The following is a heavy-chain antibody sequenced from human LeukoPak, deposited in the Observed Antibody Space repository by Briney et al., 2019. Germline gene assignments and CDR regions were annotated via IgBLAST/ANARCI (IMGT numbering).Heavy chain of an antibody. V-gene: IGHV4-38-2*02. D-gene: IGHD1-26*01. CDR2: IYRSATT. Sequence: TSETMSLTCTVSGYTVETGYYWAWLRQPPGKGLEWIGSIYRSATTYYNPSLKSRVLISMDMSKNEVSLSLTSVTAADTAVYYCAREWATYHNWYDPWGQGTVVIVSS. CDR3: AREWATYHNWYDP. J-gene: IGHJ5*02. CDR1: GYTVETGYY.